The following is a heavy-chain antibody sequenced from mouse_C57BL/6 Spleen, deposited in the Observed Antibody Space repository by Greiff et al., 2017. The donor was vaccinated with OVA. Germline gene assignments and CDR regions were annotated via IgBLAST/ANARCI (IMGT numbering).Heavy chain of an antibody. CDR1: GYTFTSYG. D-gene: IGHD3-2*02. J-gene: IGHJ4*01. CDR3: ALDSSGYVGMDY. Sequence: VQLKESGAELARPGASVKLSCKASGYTFTSYGISWVKQRTGQGLEWIGEIYPRSGNTYYNEKFKGKATLTADKSSSTAYMELRSLTSEDSAVYFCALDSSGYVGMDYWGQGTSVTVSS. V-gene: IGHV1-81*01. CDR2: IYPRSGNT.